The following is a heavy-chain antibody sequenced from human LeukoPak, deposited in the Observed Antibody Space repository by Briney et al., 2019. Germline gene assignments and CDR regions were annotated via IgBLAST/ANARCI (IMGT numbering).Heavy chain of an antibody. CDR3: ARGDYGDYLYYYYYFMDV. D-gene: IGHD4-17*01. CDR2: ITGSGDYT. CDR1: RFTFSNYA. J-gene: IGHJ6*03. Sequence: PGGSLRLSCAASRFTFSNYAMSWVRQAPGKGLEWVSAITGSGDYTDYTDSVKGRFTISRDNSKNTAYLQMNSLRAEDTALYYCARGDYGDYLYYYYYFMDVWGKGTTVTVSS. V-gene: IGHV3-23*01.